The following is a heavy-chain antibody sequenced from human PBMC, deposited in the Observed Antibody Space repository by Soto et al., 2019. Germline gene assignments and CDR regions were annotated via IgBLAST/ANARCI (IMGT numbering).Heavy chain of an antibody. CDR3: ARDAGRQVDY. J-gene: IGHJ4*02. D-gene: IGHD6-13*01. CDR1: GGSISSGGYY. Sequence: SETLSLTCTVSGGSISSGGYYWSWIRQHPGKGLEWIGYTYYSGSTYYNPSLKSRVTISVDTSKNQFSLKLSSVTAADTAVYYCARDAGRQVDYWGQGTLVTVSS. V-gene: IGHV4-31*03. CDR2: TYYSGST.